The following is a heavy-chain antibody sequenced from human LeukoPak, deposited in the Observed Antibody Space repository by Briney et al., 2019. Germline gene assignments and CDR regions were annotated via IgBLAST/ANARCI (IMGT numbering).Heavy chain of an antibody. D-gene: IGHD3-9*01. CDR2: ISAYNGNT. CDR1: GYTFTSYG. CDR3: ARGGYDILTGPRLRYGMDV. V-gene: IGHV1-18*01. Sequence: ASVKVSCKASGYTFTSYGISWVRQAPGQGLEWMGWISAYNGNTNYAQKLQGRVTMTTDTSTSTAYMELRSLRSDDTAVYYCARGGYDILTGPRLRYGMDVWGQGTTVTVSS. J-gene: IGHJ6*02.